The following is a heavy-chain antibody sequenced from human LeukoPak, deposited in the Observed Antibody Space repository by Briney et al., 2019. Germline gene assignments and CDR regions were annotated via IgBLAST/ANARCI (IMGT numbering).Heavy chain of an antibody. CDR1: GYTFTDFY. CDR2: ISPNSGGT. V-gene: IGHV1-2*02. CDR3: ARVGSTSYRLGHPGYLDY. J-gene: IGHJ4*02. D-gene: IGHD6-6*01. Sequence: ASVKVSCKASGYTFTDFYIHWVRQAPGQGLEWMGWISPNSGGTTYAQNFQGRVTMTRDTSISTAYMELNRLRSDDTAVYYCARVGSTSYRLGHPGYLDYWGQGTLVTVSS.